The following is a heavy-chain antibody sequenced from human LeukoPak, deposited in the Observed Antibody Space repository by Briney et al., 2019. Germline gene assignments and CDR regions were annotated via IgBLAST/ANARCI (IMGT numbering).Heavy chain of an antibody. CDR3: ARDSQAYYDFWSGYNNYYYGMDV. D-gene: IGHD3-3*01. V-gene: IGHV1-69*13. CDR1: GGTFSSYA. CDR2: IIPIFGTA. Sequence: GASVKVSCEASGGTFSSYAISWVRQAPGQGLEWMGGIIPIFGTANYAQKFQGRVTITADESTSTAYMELSSLRSEDTAVYYCARDSQAYYDFWSGYNNYYYGMDVWGQGTTVTVSS. J-gene: IGHJ6*02.